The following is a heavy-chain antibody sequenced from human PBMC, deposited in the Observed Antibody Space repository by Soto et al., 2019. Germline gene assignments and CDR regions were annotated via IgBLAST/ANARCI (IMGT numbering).Heavy chain of an antibody. CDR2: ISDSGVSS. J-gene: IGHJ4*02. CDR1: GFTFSTCA. CDR3: AKQGNGYNTDY. D-gene: IGHD5-12*01. V-gene: IGHV3-23*01. Sequence: EVQLLESGGGLVRPGGSLRLSCAASGFTFSTCAMNWVRQAPGKGLEWGSGISDSGVSSYYADSVKGRFTISRDNSKNTLHLQMNSLRAEDTAVYYCAKQGNGYNTDYWGQGTLVTVSS.